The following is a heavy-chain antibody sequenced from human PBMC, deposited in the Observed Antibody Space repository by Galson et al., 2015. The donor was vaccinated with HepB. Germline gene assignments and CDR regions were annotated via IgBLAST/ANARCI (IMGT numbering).Heavy chain of an antibody. CDR1: GFTFSDYY. D-gene: IGHD1-26*01. J-gene: IGHJ6*02. CDR2: ISSSSSNT. Sequence: SLRLSCAASGFTFSDYYMNRIRQAPGKGLEWVSYISSSSSNTNYTDSVKGRFTISRDNAKNSLYLQMNSLRADDTAVYYCARDRAVGYFYGMDVWGQGTTVTVSS. V-gene: IGHV3-11*06. CDR3: ARDRAVGYFYGMDV.